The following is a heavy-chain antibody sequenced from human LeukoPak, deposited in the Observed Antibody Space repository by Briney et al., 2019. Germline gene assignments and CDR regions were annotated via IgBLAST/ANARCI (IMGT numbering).Heavy chain of an antibody. Sequence: GGPLRLSCAASGFTFSSYGMHWVRQAPGKGLEWVAVISYDGSNKYYADSVKGRFTISRDNSKNTLYLQMNSLRAEDTAVYYCAKDRISSSWYFQHWGQGTLVTVSS. CDR3: AKDRISSSWYFQH. CDR2: ISYDGSNK. J-gene: IGHJ1*01. V-gene: IGHV3-30*18. D-gene: IGHD6-13*01. CDR1: GFTFSSYG.